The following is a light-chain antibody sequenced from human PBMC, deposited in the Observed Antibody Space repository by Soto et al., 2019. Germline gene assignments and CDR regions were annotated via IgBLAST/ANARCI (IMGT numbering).Light chain of an antibody. CDR2: DAS. Sequence: EIVLTQSPATLSLSPGERATLSSRASQSVSSYLAWYQQKPGQAPRLLIYDASNRATGIPARFCGGGSGTNYTIPISSLEPEDFAVYYCQQRGDWLALSFGGGTEVEIK. CDR1: QSVSSY. J-gene: IGKJ4*01. CDR3: QQRGDWLALS. V-gene: IGKV3-11*01.